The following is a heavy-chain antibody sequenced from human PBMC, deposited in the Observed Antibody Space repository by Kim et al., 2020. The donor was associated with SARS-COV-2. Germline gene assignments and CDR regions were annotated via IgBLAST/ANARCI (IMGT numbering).Heavy chain of an antibody. CDR2: INTNTGNP. CDR1: GYTFTSYA. Sequence: ASVKVACKASGYTFTSYAMNWFLQAPGQGLEWMGWINTNTGNPTYAQGFTGRFVFSLDPSVSPAYLQISSLKGEDTAVYYFASTFWSGYTSWFDPWGQGTLVPVSS. J-gene: IGHJ5*02. D-gene: IGHD3-3*01. V-gene: IGHV7-4-1*02. CDR3: ASTFWSGYTSWFDP.